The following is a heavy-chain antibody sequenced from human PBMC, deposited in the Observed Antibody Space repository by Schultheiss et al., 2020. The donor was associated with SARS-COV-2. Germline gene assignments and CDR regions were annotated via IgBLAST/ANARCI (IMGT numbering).Heavy chain of an antibody. Sequence: SGPTLVKPTQTLTLTCTFSGFSLSTSGVGVGWIRQPPGKALEWLALIYWDDDKRYSTSLKTRLTISKDTSKNQVVLTMTNMDPVDTATYYCARTRAFIRRPPYFDYCGQGTLGTVSS. D-gene: IGHD4-17*01. CDR3: ARTRAFIRRPPYFDY. CDR2: IYWDDDK. V-gene: IGHV2-5*02. J-gene: IGHJ4*02. CDR1: GFSLSTSGVG.